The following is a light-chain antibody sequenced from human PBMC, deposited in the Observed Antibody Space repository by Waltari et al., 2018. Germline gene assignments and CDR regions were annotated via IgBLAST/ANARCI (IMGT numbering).Light chain of an antibody. CDR2: KAS. CDR1: QNINSW. CDR3: QHYNNYSPWT. Sequence: DIQMTQSPSTLSASVEDRVTITCRASQNINSWLAWYQQKPGKAPKLLIYKASSLESGVPSRFSGSGSETEFTLTITSLQPDDFATYFCQHYNNYSPWTFGQGTKVEVK. V-gene: IGKV1-5*03. J-gene: IGKJ1*01.